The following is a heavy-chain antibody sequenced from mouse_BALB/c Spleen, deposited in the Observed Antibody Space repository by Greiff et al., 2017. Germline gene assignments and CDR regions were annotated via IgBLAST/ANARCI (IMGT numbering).Heavy chain of an antibody. CDR1: GYAFSSSW. V-gene: IGHV1-82*01. D-gene: IGHD2-1*01. Sequence: VQLQQSGPELVKPGASVKISCKASGYAFSSSWMNWVKQRPGQGLEWIGRIYPGDGDTNYNGKFKGKATLTADKSSSTAYMQLSSLTSVDSAVYFCARRYYGNYADHYAMDYWGQGTSVTVSS. CDR2: IYPGDGDT. CDR3: ARRYYGNYADHYAMDY. J-gene: IGHJ4*01.